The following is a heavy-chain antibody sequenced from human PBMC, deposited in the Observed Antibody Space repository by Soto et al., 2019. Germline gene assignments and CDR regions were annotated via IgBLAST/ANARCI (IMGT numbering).Heavy chain of an antibody. J-gene: IGHJ5*02. CDR3: AKGGDSSSWKNWFDP. D-gene: IGHD6-13*01. CDR1: GFTFSNYA. Sequence: EVQLLESGGGLVQRGGSLRLSCAASGFTFSNYAMTWVRQAPGTGLEWVSGISGSGSSIYYADSVKGRFTISRDNSKNTLYLQMNSLRAEDTAVYYCAKGGDSSSWKNWFDPWGQGTLVTVSS. CDR2: ISGSGSSI. V-gene: IGHV3-23*01.